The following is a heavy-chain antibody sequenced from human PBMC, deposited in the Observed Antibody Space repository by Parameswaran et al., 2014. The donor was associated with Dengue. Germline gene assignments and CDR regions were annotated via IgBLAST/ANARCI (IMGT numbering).Heavy chain of an antibody. CDR3: ARYSELGIEAY. V-gene: IGHV1-3*01. J-gene: IGHJ4*02. D-gene: IGHD7-27*01. Sequence: WVRQAPGQRLEWMGWINAGNGNTKYSQKFQGRVTITRDTSASTAYMELSSLRSEDTAVYYCARYSELGIEAYWGQGTLVTVSS. CDR2: INAGNGNT.